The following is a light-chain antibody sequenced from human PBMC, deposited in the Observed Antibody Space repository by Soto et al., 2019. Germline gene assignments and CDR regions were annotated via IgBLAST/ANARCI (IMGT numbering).Light chain of an antibody. Sequence: DIVMTQSPDSLAVSLGERATINCKSSQSVLHRSDNKNYLAWYQQKPGQPPKLLIYWASTRESGVPDRFSGSGSGKEFTLTISSLQAEDVAVYYCQQYHSTPRTFGQGTKVEIK. CDR1: QSVLHRSDNKNY. J-gene: IGKJ1*01. CDR2: WAS. V-gene: IGKV4-1*01. CDR3: QQYHSTPRT.